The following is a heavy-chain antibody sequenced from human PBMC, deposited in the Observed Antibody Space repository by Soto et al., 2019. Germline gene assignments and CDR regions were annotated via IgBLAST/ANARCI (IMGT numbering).Heavy chain of an antibody. CDR1: GFSLSTSGVG. CDR3: ARRPRLLTCYHAYYFGY. J-gene: IGHJ4*02. CDR2: IYWDDDK. V-gene: IGHV2-5*02. Sequence: QITLKESGPTLVKPTQTLTLTCTFSGFSLSTSGVGVGWIRQPPGKALEWLALIYWDDDKRYSPSLKSRLTITKDTSKHPVVLTMTNLDPVDTAKYYCARRPRLLTCYHAYYFGYLGQGTLGTVSS. D-gene: IGHD3-9*01.